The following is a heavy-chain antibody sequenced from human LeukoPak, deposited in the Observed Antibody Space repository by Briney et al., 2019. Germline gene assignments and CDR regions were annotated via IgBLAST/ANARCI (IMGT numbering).Heavy chain of an antibody. CDR3: ARLRALSYYDSSGDLYYFEY. J-gene: IGHJ4*02. CDR2: IYYSGIT. Sequence: SETLSLTCTVSGGSISSYYWSWLRQPPGKGLEWIGFIYYSGITDYNPSLKSRVTISVDTSKNQFSLKLTSVTAADTAVYYCARLRALSYYDSSGDLYYFEYWGQGTLVTVSS. CDR1: GGSISSYY. D-gene: IGHD3-22*01. V-gene: IGHV4-59*01.